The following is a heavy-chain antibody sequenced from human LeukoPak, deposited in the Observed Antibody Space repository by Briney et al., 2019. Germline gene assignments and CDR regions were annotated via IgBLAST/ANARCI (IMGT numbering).Heavy chain of an antibody. D-gene: IGHD4-17*01. CDR1: GYTFTGYH. CDR3: ARDNYGDYEGAFDI. Sequence: ASVKVSCKASGYTFTGYHMHWVRQAPGQGLEWMGWINPNSGGTNYAQKFQGRVTMTRDTSISTAYMELSRLRSDDTAVYYCARDNYGDYEGAFDIWGQGTMVTVSS. CDR2: INPNSGGT. V-gene: IGHV1-2*02. J-gene: IGHJ3*02.